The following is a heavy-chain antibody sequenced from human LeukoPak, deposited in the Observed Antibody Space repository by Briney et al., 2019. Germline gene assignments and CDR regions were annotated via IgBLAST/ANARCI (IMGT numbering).Heavy chain of an antibody. Sequence: ASVKVSCKASGYTFTGYYMHWVRQAPGQGLEWMGWINPNSGGTNYAQKFQGRVTMTRDTSISTAYMELSRLRSDDTAVYYCARGRNKMLRGAIGADTKYYSCYYMDVWGKGTTVTVSS. V-gene: IGHV1-2*02. D-gene: IGHD3-10*01. J-gene: IGHJ6*03. CDR3: ARGRNKMLRGAIGADTKYYSCYYMDV. CDR1: GYTFTGYY. CDR2: INPNSGGT.